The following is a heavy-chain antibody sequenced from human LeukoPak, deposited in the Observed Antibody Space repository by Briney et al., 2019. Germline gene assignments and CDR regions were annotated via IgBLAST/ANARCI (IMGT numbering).Heavy chain of an antibody. J-gene: IGHJ4*02. V-gene: IGHV3-30-3*01. CDR2: ISYDGSDK. D-gene: IGHD3-3*01. CDR1: GFTFSSYS. CDR3: ARSPPDYDFWSGFYRY. Sequence: GGSLRLSCAASGFTFSSYSMHWVRQAPGKGLEWVAVISYDGSDKYYADSVKGRFTISRDNSKNTLYLQMNSLRAEDTAVFYCARSPPDYDFWSGFYRYWGQGTMVTVSS.